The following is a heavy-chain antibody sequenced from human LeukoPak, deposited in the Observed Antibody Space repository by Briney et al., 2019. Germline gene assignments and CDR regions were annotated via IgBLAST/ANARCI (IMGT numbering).Heavy chain of an antibody. J-gene: IGHJ3*02. V-gene: IGHV4-34*01. CDR2: INHSGST. Sequence: SETLSLTCAVYGGSFSGYYWSWIRQPPGKGLEWIGEINHSGSTNYNPSLKSRVTISVDTSKNQFSLKLSSVTAVDTAVYYCARLPGRITIRPSGAFDIWGQGTMVTVSS. D-gene: IGHD3-3*01. CDR3: ARLPGRITIRPSGAFDI. CDR1: GGSFSGYY.